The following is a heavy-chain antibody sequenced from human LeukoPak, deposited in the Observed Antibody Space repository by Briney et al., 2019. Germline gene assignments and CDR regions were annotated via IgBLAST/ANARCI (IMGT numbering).Heavy chain of an antibody. J-gene: IGHJ4*02. V-gene: IGHV3-30*02. CDR2: IRYDGSNK. Sequence: GGSLRLSCAASGFTFSSCGMHWVRQAPGKGLEWVAFIRYDGSNKYYADSVKGRFTISRDNSKNTLYLQMNSLRAEDTAVYYCAKDRADSGSFGYWGQGTLVTVSS. CDR3: AKDRADSGSFGY. D-gene: IGHD1-26*01. CDR1: GFTFSSCG.